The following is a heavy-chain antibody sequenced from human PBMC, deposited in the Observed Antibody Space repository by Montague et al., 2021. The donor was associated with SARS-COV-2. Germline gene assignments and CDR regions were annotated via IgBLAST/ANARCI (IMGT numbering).Heavy chain of an antibody. Sequence: SETLSLTCAVYGGPFSVYYWSWLRQSPRSGLEWIAEISQSGTAHYNLSLESRVSISIDTSRNQFTLKLSSVTAADTAMYYCAREREVERAARTLVAFDMWGQGTMVTVSS. D-gene: IGHD1-1*01. V-gene: IGHV4-34*01. CDR1: GGPFSVYY. CDR2: ISQSGTA. CDR3: AREREVERAARTLVAFDM. J-gene: IGHJ3*02.